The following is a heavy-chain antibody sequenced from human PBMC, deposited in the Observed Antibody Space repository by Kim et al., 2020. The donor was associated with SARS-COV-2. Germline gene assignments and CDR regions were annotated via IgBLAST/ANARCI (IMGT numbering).Heavy chain of an antibody. J-gene: IGHJ6*01. CDR3: AKDGLGGGSCYSFSCYYGLDV. V-gene: IGHV3-23*01. CDR1: GFTFSSYA. Sequence: GGSLRLSCAASGFTFSSYAMSWVRQAPGKGLEWVSAISGSGGSTYYADSVKGRFTISRDNSKNTLYLQMNSLRAEDTAVYYCAKDGLGGGSCYSFSCYYGLDVWGRGTTVTVSS. D-gene: IGHD2-15*01. CDR2: ISGSGGST.